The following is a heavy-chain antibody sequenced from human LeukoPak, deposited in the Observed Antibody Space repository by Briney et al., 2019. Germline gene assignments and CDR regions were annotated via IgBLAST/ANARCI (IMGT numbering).Heavy chain of an antibody. V-gene: IGHV1-24*01. CDR3: AATKYYDILTGYPTPGAFDI. Sequence: ASVKVSCKVSGDTLTELSMHWVRQAPGKGLEWMGGFDPEDGETIYAQKFQGRVTMTEDTSTDTAYMELSSLRSEDTAVYYCAATKYYDILTGYPTPGAFDIWGQGTMVTVSS. D-gene: IGHD3-9*01. J-gene: IGHJ3*02. CDR1: GDTLTELS. CDR2: FDPEDGET.